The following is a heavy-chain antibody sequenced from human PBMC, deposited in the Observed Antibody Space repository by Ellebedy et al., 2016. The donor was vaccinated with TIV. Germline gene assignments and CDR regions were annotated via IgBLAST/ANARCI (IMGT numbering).Heavy chain of an antibody. CDR2: IYYSGST. CDR3: ARWFGELLYVRWFDP. J-gene: IGHJ5*02. CDR1: GGSITRSSYY. D-gene: IGHD3-10*01. V-gene: IGHV4-39*01. Sequence: SETLSLTCTVSGGSITRSSYYWGWIRQPPGQGLAWSGSIYYSGSTDYNPSLKSRVTISSDTSKNQFSLRLSSVTAADTAVYYCARWFGELLYVRWFDPWGQGTLVTVSS.